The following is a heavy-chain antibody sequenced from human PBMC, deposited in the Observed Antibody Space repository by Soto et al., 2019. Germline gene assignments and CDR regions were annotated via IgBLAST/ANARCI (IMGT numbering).Heavy chain of an antibody. D-gene: IGHD3-10*01. CDR1: GGTFSSYA. Sequence: ASVKVSCKASGGTFSSYAISWVRRAPGQGLEWMGGIIPIFGTANYAQKFQGRVTITADESTSTAYMELSSLRSEDTAVYYCARPVWFGELFSNYYYYGMDVWGQGTTVIVSS. CDR3: ARPVWFGELFSNYYYYGMDV. CDR2: IIPIFGTA. J-gene: IGHJ6*02. V-gene: IGHV1-69*13.